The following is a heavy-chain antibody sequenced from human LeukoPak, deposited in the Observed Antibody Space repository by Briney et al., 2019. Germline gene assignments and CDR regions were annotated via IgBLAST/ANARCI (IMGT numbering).Heavy chain of an antibody. V-gene: IGHV4-59*01. D-gene: IGHD6-13*01. Sequence: PSETLSLTCTVSGGSISSYYWSWIRQPPGKGLEWIEYIYYSGSTNYNPSLKSRVTISVDTSKNQFSLKLSSVTAADTAVYYCARDLTSSSWYFAFDIWGQGTMVTVSS. CDR3: ARDLTSSSWYFAFDI. CDR2: IYYSGST. CDR1: GGSISSYY. J-gene: IGHJ3*02.